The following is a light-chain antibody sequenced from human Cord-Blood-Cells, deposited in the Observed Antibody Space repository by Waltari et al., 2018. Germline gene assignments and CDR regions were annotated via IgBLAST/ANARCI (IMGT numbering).Light chain of an antibody. CDR3: QQYGSSPFT. CDR1: QVVSSSY. V-gene: IGKV3-20*01. CDR2: GAS. J-gene: IGKJ3*01. Sequence: EIVLTQSPGTLSLSPGERAPLSCRASQVVSSSYLAWYQQKPGQAPRLLIYGASSRATGIPDRFSGSGSGTDFTLTISRLEPEDFAVYYCQQYGSSPFTFGPGTKVDIK.